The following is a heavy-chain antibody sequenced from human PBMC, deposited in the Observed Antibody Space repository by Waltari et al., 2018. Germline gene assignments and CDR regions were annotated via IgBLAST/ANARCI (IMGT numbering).Heavy chain of an antibody. Sequence: WVRQAPGQGLEWMGRIIPIFGTANYAQKFQGRVTITADKSTSTAYMELSSLRSEDTAVYYCASTSLNTVTTLTNWFDPWGQGTLVTVSS. J-gene: IGHJ5*02. CDR3: ASTSLNTVTTLTNWFDP. D-gene: IGHD4-17*01. CDR2: IIPIFGTA. V-gene: IGHV1-69*06.